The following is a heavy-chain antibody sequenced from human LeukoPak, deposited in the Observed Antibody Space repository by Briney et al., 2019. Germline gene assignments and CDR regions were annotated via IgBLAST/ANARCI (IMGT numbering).Heavy chain of an antibody. D-gene: IGHD5-12*01. CDR3: AAGGDISKGGNY. CDR2: IHFSGTV. J-gene: IGHJ4*02. V-gene: IGHV4-31*03. Sequence: SETLSLTCTVSGASISGTSHYWTWTRHHPREGLEWLGFIHFSGTVYYNPSLISRLIISADTSKNQMSLKLSSVTAADTAVYYCAAGGDISKGGNYWGQGTQVTVSS. CDR1: GASISGTSHY.